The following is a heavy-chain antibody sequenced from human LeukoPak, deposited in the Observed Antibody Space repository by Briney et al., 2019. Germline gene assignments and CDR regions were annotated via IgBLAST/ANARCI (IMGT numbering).Heavy chain of an antibody. D-gene: IGHD5-18*01. CDR2: ISYDGSNK. Sequence: PGGSLRLSCAASGFTFSSYAMHWVRQAPGKGLEWVAVISYDGSNKYYADSVKGRFTISRDNSKNTLYLQMNSLRAEDTAVYYCARLRYSYGRWGQGTLVTVSS. CDR1: GFTFSSYA. CDR3: ARLRYSYGR. V-gene: IGHV3-30*04. J-gene: IGHJ4*02.